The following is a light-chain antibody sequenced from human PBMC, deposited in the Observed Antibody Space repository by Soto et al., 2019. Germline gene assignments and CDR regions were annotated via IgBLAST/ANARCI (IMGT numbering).Light chain of an antibody. CDR3: QQVNSYPLT. J-gene: IGKJ3*01. Sequence: DIQLTQSPSFLSASVGDRVTITCRASQGISSRLAWYQQNPGKAPKLLIYAASTLLSGVPSRFSGRGSGTEFTLTISSLQPEDFATYYCQQVNSYPLTFGPGTKVDIK. CDR2: AAS. V-gene: IGKV1-9*01. CDR1: QGISSR.